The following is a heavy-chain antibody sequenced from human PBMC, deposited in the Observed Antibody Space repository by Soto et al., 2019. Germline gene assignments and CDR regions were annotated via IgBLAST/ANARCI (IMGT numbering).Heavy chain of an antibody. D-gene: IGHD3-3*01. V-gene: IGHV1-18*01. CDR3: AFWSGLPYFDS. CDR2: IRTFNENT. CDR1: GYTFTTFG. J-gene: IGHJ4*02. Sequence: QVQLVQSGPEVKKPGASVKVSCKASGYTFTTFGISWVRQAPGQGLEWMGWIRTFNENTHYAQKFQDRVTLTTDTSTGTVFMDLRSLRSDGTAVYYCAFWSGLPYFDSWGQGTLVTVSS.